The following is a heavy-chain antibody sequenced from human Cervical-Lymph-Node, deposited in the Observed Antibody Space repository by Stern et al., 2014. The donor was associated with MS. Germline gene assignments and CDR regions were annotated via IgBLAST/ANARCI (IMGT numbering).Heavy chain of an antibody. Sequence: QVQLVQSGAEVKEPGSSVKVSCKFIGGISWVRQAPGQGLEWMGGVIAFVGISNYAQKFQGRLTITADTSTNTTYLHLNRLTPDDKAIYYCARGGGDNWFDPWGQGTLVTVSS. CDR1: GG. CDR2: VIAFVGIS. V-gene: IGHV1-69*17. J-gene: IGHJ5*02. D-gene: IGHD3-16*01. CDR3: ARGGGDNWFDP.